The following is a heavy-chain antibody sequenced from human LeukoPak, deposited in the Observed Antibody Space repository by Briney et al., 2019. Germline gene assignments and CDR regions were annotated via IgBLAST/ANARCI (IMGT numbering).Heavy chain of an antibody. J-gene: IGHJ6*03. Sequence: SQTLSLTCTVSGGSISSGSYYWSWIRQPAGKGLEWIGRIYTSGSTNYNPSLKSRVTISVDTSKNQFSLKLSSVTAADTAVYYCARVKRVYDILTGSSYYYYMDVWGKGTTVTISS. CDR1: GGSISSGSYY. D-gene: IGHD3-9*01. CDR2: IYTSGST. CDR3: ARVKRVYDILTGSSYYYYMDV. V-gene: IGHV4-61*02.